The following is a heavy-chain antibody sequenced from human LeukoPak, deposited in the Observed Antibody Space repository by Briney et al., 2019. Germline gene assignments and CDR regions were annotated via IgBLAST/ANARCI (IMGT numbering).Heavy chain of an antibody. J-gene: IGHJ5*01. CDR1: GGSFDGYS. CDR2: INLGGST. CDR3: ATDGMVRGPDAWFDS. D-gene: IGHD3-10*01. Sequence: SETLSLTCAIYGGSFDGYSWSWIRQSPGKGLEWIGEINLGGSTNYNPSLKSRVTMTIDTSKKEVSLKLTSVTAADTAVYYCATDGMVRGPDAWFDSWGQGTLVTVSS. V-gene: IGHV4-34*01.